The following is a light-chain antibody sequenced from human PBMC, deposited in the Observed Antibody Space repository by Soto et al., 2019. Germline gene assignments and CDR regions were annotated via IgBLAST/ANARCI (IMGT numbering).Light chain of an antibody. CDR1: SSNIGSNT. CDR2: SNS. J-gene: IGLJ3*02. Sequence: QSVLTRPPSASGTPGQRVTISCSGSSSNIGSNTVNWYQQLPGTAPRLLIYSNSQRPSGVPDRFSGSKTGTSACLAISGRQSEDEGDYYCAAWHDSRNGWVFGVGTKLTVL. CDR3: AAWHDSRNGWV. V-gene: IGLV1-44*01.